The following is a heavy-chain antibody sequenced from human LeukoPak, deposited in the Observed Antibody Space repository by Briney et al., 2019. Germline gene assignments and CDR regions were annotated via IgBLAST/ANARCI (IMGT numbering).Heavy chain of an antibody. Sequence: ASVKVSCKASGYTFTSYGISWVRQAPGQGLEWMGWISAYNGNTNYAQKLQGRVTMTTDTSTSTAYMELRSLRSDDTAVYYCARGRGRAVAGAPDADYWGQGTLVTVSS. CDR3: ARGRGRAVAGAPDADY. D-gene: IGHD6-19*01. V-gene: IGHV1-18*01. J-gene: IGHJ4*02. CDR1: GYTFTSYG. CDR2: ISAYNGNT.